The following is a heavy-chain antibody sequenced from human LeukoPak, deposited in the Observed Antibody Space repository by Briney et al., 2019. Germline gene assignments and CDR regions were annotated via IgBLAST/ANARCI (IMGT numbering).Heavy chain of an antibody. Sequence: ASVKVSCKASGYTFTAYYMHWVRQAPGQGLEWMGWINPDTGATDYSQIFQGRVTMTRDTSTSTVYMELSSLRSEDTAVYYCARGGRGSSGCFDLWGRGTLVTVSS. D-gene: IGHD6-19*01. CDR2: INPDTGAT. CDR3: ARGGRGSSGCFDL. V-gene: IGHV1-2*02. J-gene: IGHJ2*01. CDR1: GYTFTAYY.